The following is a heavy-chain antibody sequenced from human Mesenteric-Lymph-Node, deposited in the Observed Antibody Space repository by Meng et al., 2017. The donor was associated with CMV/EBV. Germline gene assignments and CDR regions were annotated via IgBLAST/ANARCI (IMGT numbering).Heavy chain of an antibody. CDR3: ARSTYYYDSSGYFPHTSFDY. CDR1: GFTFSSYA. D-gene: IGHD3-22*01. V-gene: IGHV3-11*01. Sequence: GESLKISCAASGFTFSSYAMSWIRQAPGKGLEWVSYISSSGSTIYYADSVKGRFTISRDNAKNSLYLQMNSLRAEDTAVYYCARSTYYYDSSGYFPHTSFDYWGQGTLVTVSS. J-gene: IGHJ4*02. CDR2: ISSSGSTI.